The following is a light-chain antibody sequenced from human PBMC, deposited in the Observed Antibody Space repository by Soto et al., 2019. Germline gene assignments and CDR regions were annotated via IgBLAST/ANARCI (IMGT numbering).Light chain of an antibody. V-gene: IGLV1-44*01. CDR3: AAWDDSPNGRV. CDR1: SSNIGINT. Sequence: QSVLTQPPSASGTPGQRVTISCSGSSSNIGINTVTWYQQLPGTAPKLLIHTNNQRPSGVPDRFSGSTSGTSASLAISGLQSEDEADYFCAAWDDSPNGRVFGGGTKLTVL. CDR2: TNN. J-gene: IGLJ3*02.